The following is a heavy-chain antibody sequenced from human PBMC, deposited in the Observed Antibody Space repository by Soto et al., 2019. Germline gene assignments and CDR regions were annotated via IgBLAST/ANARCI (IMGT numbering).Heavy chain of an antibody. V-gene: IGHV4-61*08. D-gene: IGHD2-15*01. CDR2: IYHGGRT. J-gene: IGHJ4*02. Sequence: SETLSLTCTVSGASVSSGAYYWTWFRQPPGEGLEYIGFIYHGGRTNYNPSLKSRVTISVDTSKNQLSLSLLSVTAADTAVFFCARGVPPFYCTGGGCYPYYFDYWGQGALVTVS. CDR3: ARGVPPFYCTGGGCYPYYFDY. CDR1: GASVSSGAYY.